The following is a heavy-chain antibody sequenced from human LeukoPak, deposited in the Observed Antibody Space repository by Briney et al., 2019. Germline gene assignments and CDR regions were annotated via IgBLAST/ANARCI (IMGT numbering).Heavy chain of an antibody. CDR3: ARDQGSGSGSYYKYNWFDP. J-gene: IGHJ5*02. Sequence: SETLSLTCTVSGGSISSYYWSWIRQPARKGLEWIGRIYTSGSTNYNPSLKSRVTMSVDTSKNQFSLKLSSVTAADTAVYYCARDQGSGSGSYYKYNWFDPWGQGTLVTVSS. CDR2: IYTSGST. D-gene: IGHD3-10*01. V-gene: IGHV4-4*07. CDR1: GGSISSYY.